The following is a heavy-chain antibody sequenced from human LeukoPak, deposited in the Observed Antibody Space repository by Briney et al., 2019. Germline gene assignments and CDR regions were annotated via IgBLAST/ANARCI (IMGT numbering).Heavy chain of an antibody. Sequence: GGSLRLSCAASGFTFSSYWMSWVRQAPGKGLEWVANIKQDGSEKYYVDSVKGRFTISRDNAKNSLYLQMNSLRAEDTAVYYCANLEITMMHGDAFDIWGQGTMVTVSS. CDR3: ANLEITMMHGDAFDI. D-gene: IGHD3-22*01. CDR2: IKQDGSEK. J-gene: IGHJ3*02. CDR1: GFTFSSYW. V-gene: IGHV3-7*01.